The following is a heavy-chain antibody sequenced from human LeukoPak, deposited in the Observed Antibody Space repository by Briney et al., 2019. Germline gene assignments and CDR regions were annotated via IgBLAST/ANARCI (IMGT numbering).Heavy chain of an antibody. CDR2: IYHSGST. J-gene: IGHJ3*02. V-gene: IGHV4-30-2*02. CDR1: GGSISSGGYY. CDR3: ARARGFGEVDI. Sequence: SETLSLTCTVSGGSISSGGYYWSWIRQPPGKGLEWIGYIYHSGSTYYNPSLKSRVTISVDTSKNQFSLKLSSVTAADTAVYYCARARGFGEVDIWGQGTMVTVSS. D-gene: IGHD3-10*01.